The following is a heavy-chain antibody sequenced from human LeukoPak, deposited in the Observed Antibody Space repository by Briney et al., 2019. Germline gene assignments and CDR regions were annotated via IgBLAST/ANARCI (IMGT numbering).Heavy chain of an antibody. D-gene: IGHD1-26*01. V-gene: IGHV3-23*01. CDR2: ISRSGGST. J-gene: IGHJ4*02. Sequence: GGSLRLSCAASELHAMTWVRRGPGKGLEWVSAISRSGGSTYYADSVKGRFTISRDNSKNTLYLQMNSLRAEDTAVYYCARAWTSGSYLFFDYWGQGTLVTVSS. CDR3: ARAWTSGSYLFFDY. CDR1: ELHA.